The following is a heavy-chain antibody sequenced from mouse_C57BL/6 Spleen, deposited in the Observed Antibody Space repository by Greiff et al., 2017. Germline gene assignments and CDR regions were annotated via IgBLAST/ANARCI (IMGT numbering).Heavy chain of an antibody. D-gene: IGHD2-1*01. CDR2: ISYDGSN. J-gene: IGHJ1*03. CDR1: GYSITSGYY. CDR3: ARGPSSLLNWYFDV. Sequence: EVQLVESGPGLVKPSQSLSLTCSVTGYSITSGYYWNWIRQFPGNKLEWMGYISYDGSNNYNPSLKNRISITRDTSKNQFFLKLNSVTTEDTATYYCARGPSSLLNWYFDVWGTGTTVTVSS. V-gene: IGHV3-6*01.